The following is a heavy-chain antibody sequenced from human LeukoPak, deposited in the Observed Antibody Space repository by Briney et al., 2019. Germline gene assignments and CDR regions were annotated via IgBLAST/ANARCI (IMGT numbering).Heavy chain of an antibody. Sequence: SETLSLTCAVYGGSFSGYYWSWIRQPPGEGLEWIGETNHSGSTNYNPSLKSRVTISVDTSKNQFSLKLSSVTAADTAVYYCARAYYDSSGYYLYYFDYWGQGTLVTVSS. J-gene: IGHJ4*02. CDR2: TNHSGST. D-gene: IGHD3-22*01. CDR3: ARAYYDSSGYYLYYFDY. V-gene: IGHV4-34*01. CDR1: GGSFSGYY.